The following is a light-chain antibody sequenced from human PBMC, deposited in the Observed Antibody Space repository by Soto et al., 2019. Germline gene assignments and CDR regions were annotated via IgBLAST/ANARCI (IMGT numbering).Light chain of an antibody. CDR3: SSYTTSNTRQIV. J-gene: IGLJ1*01. Sequence: QSALTQPASVSGSPGQSVTISCTGISSDGGGYNYVSWYQQHPGKAPKFIIYDVSNRPSGVSNRFSGSKSGNTASLTISGLQAEDEADYYCSSYTTSNTRQIVFGTGTKLTVL. V-gene: IGLV2-14*01. CDR1: SSDGGGYNY. CDR2: DVS.